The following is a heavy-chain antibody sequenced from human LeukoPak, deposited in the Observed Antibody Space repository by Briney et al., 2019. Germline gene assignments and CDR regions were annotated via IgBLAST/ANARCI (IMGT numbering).Heavy chain of an antibody. CDR1: GYSFTRYY. Sequence: GESLKISCKGSGYSFTRYYIGWVRQMPGKGLEWMGIIYPGDSDTRYSPSFQGQVTISADKSISTAYLQWSSLKASDTAMYYCARYRYCSGGNCYGPDYWGQGTLVTVSS. D-gene: IGHD2-15*01. CDR2: IYPGDSDT. CDR3: ARYRYCSGGNCYGPDY. J-gene: IGHJ4*02. V-gene: IGHV5-51*01.